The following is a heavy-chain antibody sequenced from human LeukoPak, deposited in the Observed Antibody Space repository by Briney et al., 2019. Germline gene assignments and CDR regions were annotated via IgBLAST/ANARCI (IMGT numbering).Heavy chain of an antibody. J-gene: IGHJ5*02. CDR3: ARNKSEYAAAGTWFDP. D-gene: IGHD6-13*01. V-gene: IGHV4-59*01. CDR2: IYYSGST. Sequence: KPSETLSLTCTVSGGSIGSYYWSWIRQPPGKGLEWIGYIYYSGSTNYNPSPKSRVTISVDTSKNQFSLKLSSVTAADTAVYYCARNKSEYAAAGTWFDPWGQGTLVTVSS. CDR1: GGSIGSYY.